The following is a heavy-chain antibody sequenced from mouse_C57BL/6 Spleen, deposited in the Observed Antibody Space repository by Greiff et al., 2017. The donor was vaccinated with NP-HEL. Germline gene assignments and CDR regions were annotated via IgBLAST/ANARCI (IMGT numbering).Heavy chain of an antibody. Sequence: EVKLQESGAELVRPGASVKLSCTASGFNIKDDYMHWVKQRPEQGLEWIGWIDPENGDTEYASKFQGKATITADTSSNTAYLQLSSLTSEDTAVYYCTIGNSNPFAYWGQGTLVTVSA. CDR3: TIGNSNPFAY. D-gene: IGHD2-5*01. CDR1: GFNIKDDY. J-gene: IGHJ3*01. CDR2: IDPENGDT. V-gene: IGHV14-4*01.